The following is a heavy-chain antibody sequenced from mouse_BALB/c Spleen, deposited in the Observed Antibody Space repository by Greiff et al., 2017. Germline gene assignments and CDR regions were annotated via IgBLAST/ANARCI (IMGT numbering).Heavy chain of an antibody. D-gene: IGHD2-1*01. V-gene: IGHV1S41*01. CDR1: GYTFTSYW. Sequence: DLVKPGASVKLSCKASGYTFTSYWINWIKQRPGQGLEWIGRIAPGSGSTYYNEMFKGKATLTVDTSSSTAYIQLSSLSSEDSAVYFCARDGDGNYVFDYWGQGTTRTVSS. CDR2: IAPGSGST. CDR3: ARDGDGNYVFDY. J-gene: IGHJ2*01.